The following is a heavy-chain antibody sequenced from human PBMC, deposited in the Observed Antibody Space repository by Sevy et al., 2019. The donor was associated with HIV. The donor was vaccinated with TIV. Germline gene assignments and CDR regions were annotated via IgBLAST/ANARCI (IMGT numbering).Heavy chain of an antibody. CDR1: GGSIRSSSYY. Sequence: SETLSLTCSVSGGSIRSSSYYWGWIRQPPGKGLEWMGSIYYSGSTYDNPSLKSRVTISVDTSKNQFSLKLSSVTAADTAVYYCARRLYDRSGYYYFNSWGQGTLVTVSS. CDR2: IYYSGST. CDR3: ARRLYDRSGYYYFNS. J-gene: IGHJ4*02. V-gene: IGHV4-39*01. D-gene: IGHD3-22*01.